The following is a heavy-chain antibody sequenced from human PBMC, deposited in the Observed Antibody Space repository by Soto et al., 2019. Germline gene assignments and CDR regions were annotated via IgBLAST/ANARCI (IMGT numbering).Heavy chain of an antibody. D-gene: IGHD3-16*02. V-gene: IGHV1-18*01. J-gene: IGHJ4*02. Sequence: GASVKVSCKASGYTFTSYGISWVRQAPGQGLEWMGWISAYNGNTNYAQKLQGRVTMTTDTSTSTAYMELRSLRSDDTAVYYCHTLQSHDYIWGSYRGETDYWGQGTLVTVSS. CDR2: ISAYNGNT. CDR3: HTLQSHDYIWGSYRGETDY. CDR1: GYTFTSYG.